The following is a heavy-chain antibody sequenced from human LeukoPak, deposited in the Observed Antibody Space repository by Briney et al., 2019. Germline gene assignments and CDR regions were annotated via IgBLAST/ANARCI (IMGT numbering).Heavy chain of an antibody. CDR1: GYTFTSYG. CDR3: ARGKTIRVADPFDY. Sequence: GASVKVSCKASGYTFTSYGISWVRQAPGQGLEWMGWINSCTGTTNYGQKFQGRVTMTTDTSMSTAYIELRSLRSDDTAVYYCARGKTIRVADPFDYWGQGTLVTVSS. D-gene: IGHD6-19*01. CDR2: INSCTGTT. J-gene: IGHJ4*02. V-gene: IGHV1-18*01.